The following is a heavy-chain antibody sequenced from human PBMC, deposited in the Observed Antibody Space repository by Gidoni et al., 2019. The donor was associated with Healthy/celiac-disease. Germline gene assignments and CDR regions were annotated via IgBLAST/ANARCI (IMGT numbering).Heavy chain of an antibody. V-gene: IGHV3-23*04. CDR2: ISGSGGST. Sequence: EVQLVESGGGLVQPGGSLRLSCPASGFTFSSYAMSWVRQAPGKGLEWVSAISGSGGSTYYADSVKGRFTISRDNSKNTLYLQMNSLRAEDTAVYYCAKAQEGFYSYGYFGFDYWGQGTLVTVSS. D-gene: IGHD5-18*01. CDR3: AKAQEGFYSYGYFGFDY. CDR1: GFTFSSYA. J-gene: IGHJ4*02.